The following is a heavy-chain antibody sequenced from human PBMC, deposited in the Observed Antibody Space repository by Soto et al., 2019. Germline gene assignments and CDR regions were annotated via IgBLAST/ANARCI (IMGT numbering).Heavy chain of an antibody. CDR3: ASSLAVAAYYYYGMDV. Sequence: GAPGEVSCKGSGYTFTSYSMHWGRPAPRQRLEWMGWINAGNGNTKYSQKFQGRVTITRDTSASTAYMELSSLRSEDTAVYYCASSLAVAAYYYYGMDVWGQGTTVTVSS. D-gene: IGHD6-19*01. J-gene: IGHJ6*02. CDR1: GYTFTSYS. V-gene: IGHV1-3*01. CDR2: INAGNGNT.